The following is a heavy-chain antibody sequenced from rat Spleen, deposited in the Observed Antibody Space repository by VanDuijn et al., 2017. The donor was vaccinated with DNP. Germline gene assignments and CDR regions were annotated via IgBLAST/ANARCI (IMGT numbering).Heavy chain of an antibody. CDR3: TTDSAY. J-gene: IGHJ3*01. CDR2: VSPGGHNI. CDR1: GFTFSDYY. V-gene: IGHV5-20*01. Sequence: EVRLVESGGDLVQPGRSLKLSCAASGFTFSDYYMAWVRQAPTKGLEWVAAVSPGGHNIYYRDTVKGRFTISRDNAKSILYLQMDSLRSEDTATYYCTTDSAYWGQGTLVTVSS.